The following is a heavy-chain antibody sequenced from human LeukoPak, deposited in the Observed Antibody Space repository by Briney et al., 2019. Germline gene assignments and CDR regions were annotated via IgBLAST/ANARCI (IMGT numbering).Heavy chain of an antibody. V-gene: IGHV1-46*01. CDR2: INPSGGST. CDR3: ARAYHPLKYDFWSGFDY. D-gene: IGHD3-3*01. Sequence: ASVKVSCKASGYTFTSYYMHWVRQAPGQGLEWMGIINPSGGSTSYAQKFQGRVTMTRDTSTSAVYMELSSLRSEDTAVYYCARAYHPLKYDFWSGFDYWGQGTLVTVSS. J-gene: IGHJ4*02. CDR1: GYTFTSYY.